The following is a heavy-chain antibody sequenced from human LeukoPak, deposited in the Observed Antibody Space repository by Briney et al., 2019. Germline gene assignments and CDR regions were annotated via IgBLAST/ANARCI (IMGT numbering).Heavy chain of an antibody. D-gene: IGHD3-22*01. CDR3: AKALYDSSGDDAFDI. J-gene: IGHJ3*02. V-gene: IGHV3-30*18. Sequence: GRSLRLSCAASGFTFSSYGMHWVRQASGKGLEWVAVISYDGSNKYYADSVKGRFTISRDNSKNTLYLQMNSLRAEDTAVYYCAKALYDSSGDDAFDIWGQGTMVTVSS. CDR2: ISYDGSNK. CDR1: GFTFSSYG.